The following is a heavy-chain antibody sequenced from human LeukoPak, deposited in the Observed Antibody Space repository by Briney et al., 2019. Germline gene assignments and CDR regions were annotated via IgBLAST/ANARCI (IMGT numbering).Heavy chain of an antibody. CDR3: ARHLYSYACHFDC. J-gene: IGHJ4*02. CDR2: IYHGGAT. D-gene: IGHD2-2*01. CDR1: GASITSNHW. V-gene: IGHV4-4*02. Sequence: SGTLSLTCAVSGASITSNHWWSWARQAPGEGLEWIGEIYHGGATTYNPSLKSRVTISVDTSKNQFSLKLSSVTAADTAVYYCARHLYSYACHFDCWGQGTLVTVSS.